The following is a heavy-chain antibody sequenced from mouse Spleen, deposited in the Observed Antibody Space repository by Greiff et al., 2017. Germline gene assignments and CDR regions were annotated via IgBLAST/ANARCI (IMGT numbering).Heavy chain of an antibody. D-gene: IGHD1-1*02. Sequence: EVKLVESGGGLVKPGGSLKLSCAASGFTFSSYAMSWVRQTPEKRLEWVATISSGGSYTYYPDSVKGRFTISRDNAKNTLYLQMSSLRSEDTAMDYCARRMDYFAYWGQGTLVTVSA. CDR2: ISSGGSYT. CDR1: GFTFSSYA. J-gene: IGHJ3*01. CDR3: ARRMDYFAY. V-gene: IGHV5-9-1*01.